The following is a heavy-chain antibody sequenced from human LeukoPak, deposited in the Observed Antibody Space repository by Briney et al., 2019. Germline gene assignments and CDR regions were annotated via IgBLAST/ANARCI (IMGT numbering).Heavy chain of an antibody. CDR1: GFTFSSYA. Sequence: PGGSLRLSCAASGFTFSSYAMSWVRQAPGKGLESVSAISGSGGSTYYADSVKGRFTISRDNSKNTLYLQMNSLRAEDTAVYYCAKLKTIFGVVIDYWGQGTLVTVSS. CDR3: AKLKTIFGVVIDY. D-gene: IGHD3-3*01. V-gene: IGHV3-23*01. CDR2: ISGSGGST. J-gene: IGHJ4*02.